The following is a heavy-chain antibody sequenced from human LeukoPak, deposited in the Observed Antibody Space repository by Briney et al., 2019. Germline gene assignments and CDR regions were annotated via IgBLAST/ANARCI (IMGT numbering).Heavy chain of an antibody. Sequence: PSETLSLTCTVSGVSISSSSYYWGWIRQPPGKGLEWIGSIYYSGSTYYHPSLKSRITISVDTPKHHFSLKLSSVTAADTAVYYCATYYYGSGGPVNWFDPWGQGTLVTVSS. J-gene: IGHJ5*02. CDR1: GVSISSSSYY. D-gene: IGHD3-10*01. CDR2: IYYSGST. V-gene: IGHV4-39*07. CDR3: ATYYYGSGGPVNWFDP.